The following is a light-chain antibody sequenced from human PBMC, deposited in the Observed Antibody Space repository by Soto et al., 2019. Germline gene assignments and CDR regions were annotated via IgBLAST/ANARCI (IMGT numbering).Light chain of an antibody. CDR3: SSYTTASTPVV. V-gene: IGLV2-14*01. J-gene: IGLJ2*01. CDR2: EVT. CDR1: SGDIGGYNY. Sequence: QSVLTQPASVSGSPGQSITISCTGTSGDIGGYNYVSWYQQHPGKAPKLLISEVTNRPSGVSNRFSGSKSGNTASLTISGLRSEDEADYYCSSYTTASTPVVFGGGTKLPVL.